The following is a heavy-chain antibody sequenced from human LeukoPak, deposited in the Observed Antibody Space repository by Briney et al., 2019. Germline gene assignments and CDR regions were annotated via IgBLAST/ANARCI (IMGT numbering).Heavy chain of an antibody. CDR2: INPNSGGT. D-gene: IGHD3-3*01. CDR3: ARDPGYYDFWSGYYKGYYYYMDV. Sequence: ASVKVSCKASGYTFTGYYMHWVRQAPGQGLEWMGWINPNSGGTNYAQKFQGRVTMTRDTSISTAYRELSRLRSDDTAVYYCARDPGYYDFWSGYYKGYYYYMDVWGKGTTVTVSS. CDR1: GYTFTGYY. J-gene: IGHJ6*03. V-gene: IGHV1-2*02.